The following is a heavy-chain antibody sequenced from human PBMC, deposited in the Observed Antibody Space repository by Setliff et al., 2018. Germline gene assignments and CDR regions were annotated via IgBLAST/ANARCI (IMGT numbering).Heavy chain of an antibody. Sequence: AASVKVSCKASGGTFSSYAISWVRQAPGQGLEWMGGIIPIFGTANYAQKFQGRVTITTDESTSTAYMELSSLRSEDTAVYYCARVRPCGGDCSTGVGGPYYFDHWGQGTLVTVSS. CDR1: GGTFSSYA. CDR2: IIPIFGTA. D-gene: IGHD2-21*02. CDR3: ARVRPCGGDCSTGVGGPYYFDH. V-gene: IGHV1-69*05. J-gene: IGHJ4*02.